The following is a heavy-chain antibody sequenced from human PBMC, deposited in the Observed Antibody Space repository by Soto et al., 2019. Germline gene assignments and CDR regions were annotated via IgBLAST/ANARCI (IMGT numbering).Heavy chain of an antibody. CDR1: GGSISSYY. Sequence: SETLSLTCTVSGGSISSYYWSWIRQPPGKGLEWIGYIYYIGSTNYNPSLKSRVTISVDTSKNQFSLKLSSVTAADTSVYYCAREPHPRAYGGFDYWGQGTLVTVSS. J-gene: IGHJ4*02. CDR2: IYYIGST. V-gene: IGHV4-59*01. CDR3: AREPHPRAYGGFDY. D-gene: IGHD3-10*01.